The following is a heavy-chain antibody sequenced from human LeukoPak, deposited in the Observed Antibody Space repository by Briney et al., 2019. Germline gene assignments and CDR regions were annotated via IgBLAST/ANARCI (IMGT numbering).Heavy chain of an antibody. J-gene: IGHJ6*03. V-gene: IGHV1-18*01. CDR1: GYTFNNYG. D-gene: IGHD2-21*02. CDR3: ARNFVVTARYYYYYYMDV. CDR2: IGAYNGNT. Sequence: ASVRVSCKASGYTFNNYGISWVRQAPGQGLEWMGWIGAYNGNTNYAQKLQGRVTMTTDTSTSTAYMELRSLRSDDTAVYYCARNFVVTARYYYYYYMDVWGKGTTVTISS.